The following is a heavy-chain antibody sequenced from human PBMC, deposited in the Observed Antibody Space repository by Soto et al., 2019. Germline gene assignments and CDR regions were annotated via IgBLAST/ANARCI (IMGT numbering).Heavy chain of an antibody. J-gene: IGHJ4*02. CDR1: GFTFSSYG. D-gene: IGHD3-22*01. CDR3: AKAYQVWLSSGYSHFDS. V-gene: IGHV3-30*18. CDR2: ISYDGSNK. Sequence: QVQLVESGGGVVQPGRSLRLSCAASGFTFSSYGMHWVRQAPGKGLEWVAVISYDGSNKYYADSVKGRFTISRDNAKNPLSLQLISLRADDTSVYYCAKAYQVWLSSGYSHFDSWGQGTLVTVSS.